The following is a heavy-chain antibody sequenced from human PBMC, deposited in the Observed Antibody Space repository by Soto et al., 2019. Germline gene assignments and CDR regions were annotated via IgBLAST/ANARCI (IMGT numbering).Heavy chain of an antibody. CDR1: GFTFSAHY. J-gene: IGHJ6*02. Sequence: GGSLRLSXEASGFTFSAHYMSWIRQAPGKGLEWVSYISDTSGTIYYADSVRGRFTISRDNAKNSLSLQMNSLRADDTAVYYCARAKGGSSWYSSGDLMDVWGQGTTVTVSS. V-gene: IGHV3-11*01. D-gene: IGHD6-13*01. CDR3: ARAKGGSSWYSSGDLMDV. CDR2: ISDTSGTI.